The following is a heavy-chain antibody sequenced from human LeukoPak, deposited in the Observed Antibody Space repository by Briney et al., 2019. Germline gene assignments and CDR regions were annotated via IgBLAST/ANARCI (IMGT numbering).Heavy chain of an antibody. V-gene: IGHV1-2*02. J-gene: IGHJ4*02. CDR1: GYTFTGYY. Sequence: GASVKVSCKASGYTFTGYYMHWVRQAPGQGLEWMGWINPNSGGTNYAQKFQGRVTMTRDTSTSTVYMELSSLRSEDTAVYYCARDLGYDSVYWGQGTLVTVSS. D-gene: IGHD3-22*01. CDR2: INPNSGGT. CDR3: ARDLGYDSVY.